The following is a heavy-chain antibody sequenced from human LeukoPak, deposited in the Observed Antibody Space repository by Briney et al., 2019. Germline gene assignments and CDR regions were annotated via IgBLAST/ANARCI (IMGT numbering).Heavy chain of an antibody. V-gene: IGHV3-33*01. CDR3: ARDRSWGSQCYFDY. D-gene: IGHD7-27*01. CDR2: IWYDGSNK. J-gene: IGHJ4*02. Sequence: HGGSLRLSCAASGFHFSTYGMHWVRQAPGKGLEWVGVIWYDGSNKIYAESVKGRFTISRDNSKNTLYLQMNSLRAEDTAVYYCARDRSWGSQCYFDYWGQGTLVTVSS. CDR1: GFHFSTYG.